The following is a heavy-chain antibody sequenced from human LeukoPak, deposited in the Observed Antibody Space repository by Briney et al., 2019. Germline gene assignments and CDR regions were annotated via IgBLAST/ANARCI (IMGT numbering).Heavy chain of an antibody. Sequence: SVKVSCKASGYTFTSYGISWVRQAPGQGLEWMGGIIPIFGTANYAQKFQGRVTITTDESTSTAYMELSSLRSEDTAVYYCARDKSGGGAFDIWGQGTMVTVSS. CDR1: GYTFTSYG. CDR2: IIPIFGTA. V-gene: IGHV1-69*05. J-gene: IGHJ3*02. CDR3: ARDKSGGGAFDI. D-gene: IGHD5-12*01.